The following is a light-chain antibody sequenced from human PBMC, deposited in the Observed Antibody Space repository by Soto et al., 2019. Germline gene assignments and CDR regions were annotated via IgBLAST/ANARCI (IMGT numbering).Light chain of an antibody. Sequence: EIVLTQSPATLSLSPGERATLSCRASQSVSSYLAWYQQKPGQAPRLLIYDASNRATGIPARFSGSGSGTDFTLTISSLEPEDFAVYHCQQRSNYTFGPGTKGDIK. CDR1: QSVSSY. CDR2: DAS. V-gene: IGKV3-11*01. J-gene: IGKJ3*01. CDR3: QQRSNYT.